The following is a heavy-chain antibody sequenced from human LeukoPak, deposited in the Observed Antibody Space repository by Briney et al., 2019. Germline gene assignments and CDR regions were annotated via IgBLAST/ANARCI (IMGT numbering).Heavy chain of an antibody. CDR3: AKGSRSYEATIDY. CDR2: ISGSGGST. CDR1: GFTFSSYA. Sequence: SGGSLRLSCADSGFTFSSYAMSWVRQAPGKGLEGVSAISGSGGSTYYADSVKGRFTISRDNSKNTLYLQMNSLRAEDTAVYYCAKGSRSYEATIDYWGQGTLVTVSS. J-gene: IGHJ4*02. D-gene: IGHD1-26*01. V-gene: IGHV3-23*01.